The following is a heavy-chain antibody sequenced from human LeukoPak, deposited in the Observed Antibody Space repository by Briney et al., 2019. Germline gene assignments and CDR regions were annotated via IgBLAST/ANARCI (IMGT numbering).Heavy chain of an antibody. D-gene: IGHD1-7*01. V-gene: IGHV3-30-3*01. CDR1: GFTFSSYA. CDR3: ARDRTTDY. CDR2: ISYDGSNK. J-gene: IGHJ4*02. Sequence: GGSLRLSCAASGFTFSSYAMHWVRQAPGKGLEWVAVISYDGSNKYYADSVKGRFTISRDNSKNTLYLQMNSLRVEDTAVYYCARDRTTDYWGQGTLVTVSS.